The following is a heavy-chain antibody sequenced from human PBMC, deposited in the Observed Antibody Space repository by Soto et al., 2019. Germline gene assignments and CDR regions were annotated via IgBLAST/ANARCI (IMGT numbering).Heavy chain of an antibody. Sequence: XGPTLVNPTQTLTLTCSFSGFSLSATGVGVGWVRQPRGKALEFLALIYWDDDQKFRPLLRNRLTITKDTSKNEVVLTMTNMDSVDSGTYYCVHTPNYRLGGLHYWGRGNLVTVSS. D-gene: IGHD2-15*01. CDR3: VHTPNYRLGGLHY. V-gene: IGHV2-5*02. J-gene: IGHJ4*02. CDR2: IYWDDDQ. CDR1: GFSLSATGVG.